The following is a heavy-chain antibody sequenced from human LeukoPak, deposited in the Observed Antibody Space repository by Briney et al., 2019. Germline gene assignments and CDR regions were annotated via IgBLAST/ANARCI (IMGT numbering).Heavy chain of an antibody. CDR1: GFTFSNFA. J-gene: IGHJ1*01. D-gene: IGHD3-10*01. V-gene: IGHV3-23*01. Sequence: PGGSLRLSCSASGFTFSNFAMSWVRQAPGKGLEWVSGISGSGIRTFSADSVKGRFTISRDNSKNTLYLQMNSLRAEDTAVYYCARDDLWFGELSAEYFHHWGQGTLVTVSS. CDR3: ARDDLWFGELSAEYFHH. CDR2: ISGSGIRT.